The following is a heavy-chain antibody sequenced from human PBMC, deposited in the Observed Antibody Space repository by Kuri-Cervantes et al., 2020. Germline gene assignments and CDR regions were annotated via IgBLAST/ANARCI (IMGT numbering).Heavy chain of an antibody. Sequence: SETLSLTCGVSGGSVRSNNWWNWVRQPPGKGLEWIGDAYQDGTTNYNPSLKSRVTISLDESKNQFSLRLSCVTAADTAVYYCARAGNPAGQYYFDSWGQGTLVTVSS. V-gene: IGHV4-4*02. J-gene: IGHJ4*02. CDR1: GGSVRSNNW. CDR3: ARAGNPAGQYYFDS. D-gene: IGHD1-14*01. CDR2: AYQDGTT.